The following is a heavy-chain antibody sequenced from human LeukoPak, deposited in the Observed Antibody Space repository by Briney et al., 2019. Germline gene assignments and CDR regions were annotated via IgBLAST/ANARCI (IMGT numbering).Heavy chain of an antibody. J-gene: IGHJ3*02. D-gene: IGHD4-17*01. CDR3: ARMTTRAFDI. Sequence: GGSLRLSCAASGFTFSGSVMHWVRQASGKGLEWVGRIRSKANSYATAHAASVKGRFTISRDDSKNTAYLQMNSLRAEDTAVYYCARMTTRAFDIWGQGTMVTVSS. V-gene: IGHV3-73*01. CDR2: IRSKANSYAT. CDR1: GFTFSGSV.